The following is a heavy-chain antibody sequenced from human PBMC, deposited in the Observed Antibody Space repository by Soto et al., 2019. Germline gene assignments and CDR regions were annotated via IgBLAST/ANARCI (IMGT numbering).Heavy chain of an antibody. CDR1: SGSISSSNW. J-gene: IGHJ4*02. CDR2: IYHSGST. CDR3: ARVEVNYYDSSGYYPDYFDY. V-gene: IGHV4-4*02. Sequence: SETLSLTCAVSSGSISSSNWWSWVRQPPGKGLEWIGEIYHSGSTNYNPSLKSRVTISVDTSKNQFSLKLSSVTAADTAEYYCARVEVNYYDSSGYYPDYFDYWGQGTLVTVSS. D-gene: IGHD3-22*01.